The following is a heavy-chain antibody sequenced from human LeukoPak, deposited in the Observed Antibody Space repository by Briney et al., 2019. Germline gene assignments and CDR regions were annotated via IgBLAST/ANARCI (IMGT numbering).Heavy chain of an antibody. CDR2: IYYSGST. CDR3: ARQSDTAMVRPFDY. V-gene: IGHV4-39*01. J-gene: IGHJ4*02. CDR1: GGSISSNNYY. D-gene: IGHD5-18*01. Sequence: SETLSLTCTVSGGSISSNNYYWGWIRQPPGKGPEWIGSIYYSGSTYYNPSLKSRVTISVDTSKNQFSLKLSSVTAADTAVYYCARQSDTAMVRPFDYWGQGTLVTVSS.